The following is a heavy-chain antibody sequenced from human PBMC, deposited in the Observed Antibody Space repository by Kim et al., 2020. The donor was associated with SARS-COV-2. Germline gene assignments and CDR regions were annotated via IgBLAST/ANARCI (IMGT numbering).Heavy chain of an antibody. Sequence: ASVKVSCKASGYTFTSYYMHWVRQAPGQGLEWMGIINPSGGSTSYAQKFQGRVTMTRDTSTSTVYMELSSLRSEDTAVYYCAREGCGDCYSGHYYGMDVWGQGTTVTVSS. V-gene: IGHV1-46*01. D-gene: IGHD2-21*02. CDR1: GYTFTSYY. J-gene: IGHJ6*02. CDR2: INPSGGST. CDR3: AREGCGDCYSGHYYGMDV.